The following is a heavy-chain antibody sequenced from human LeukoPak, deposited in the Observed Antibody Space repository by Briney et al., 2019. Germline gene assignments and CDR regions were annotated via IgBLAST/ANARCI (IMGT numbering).Heavy chain of an antibody. CDR2: INPSGGST. D-gene: IGHD2-2*01. CDR3: ARDRGYCSSASCHFDY. V-gene: IGHV1-46*01. CDR1: GYTFTSYY. J-gene: IGHJ4*02. Sequence: ASVKVSCKASGYTFTSYYMHWVRQAPGQGLEWMGIINPSGGSTSYAQKFQGRVTMTRDTSTSTVYMELSGLRSEDTAVYYCARDRGYCSSASCHFDYWGQGTLVTVSS.